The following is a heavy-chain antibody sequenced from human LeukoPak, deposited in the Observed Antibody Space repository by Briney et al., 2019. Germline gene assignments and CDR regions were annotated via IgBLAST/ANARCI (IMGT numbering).Heavy chain of an antibody. CDR3: ARDNYYDSSGYDLDFDY. J-gene: IGHJ4*02. Sequence: GASVKVSCKASGYTFTGYYMHWVRQAPGQGLEWMGWINPNSGGTNYGQKFQDRVTMTRDTSISTAYMELSRLRSDDTAVYYCARDNYYDSSGYDLDFDYWGQGTLVTVSS. CDR2: INPNSGGT. CDR1: GYTFTGYY. D-gene: IGHD3-22*01. V-gene: IGHV1-2*02.